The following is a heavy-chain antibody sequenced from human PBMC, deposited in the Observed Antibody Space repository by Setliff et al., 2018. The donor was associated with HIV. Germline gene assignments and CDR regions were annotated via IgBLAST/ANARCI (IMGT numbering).Heavy chain of an antibody. CDR3: ARGPTDGYYDSSGYRLFDY. Sequence: SETLSLTCTVFGGSISRSSYYWGWIRQPPGKGLEWIASISYSGITYYNPSLKSRVTISVDTSKNQFSLKLSSVTAADTAVYYCARGPTDGYYDSSGYRLFDYWGQGTLVTVSS. CDR1: GGSISRSSYY. J-gene: IGHJ4*02. D-gene: IGHD3-22*01. V-gene: IGHV4-39*07. CDR2: ISYSGIT.